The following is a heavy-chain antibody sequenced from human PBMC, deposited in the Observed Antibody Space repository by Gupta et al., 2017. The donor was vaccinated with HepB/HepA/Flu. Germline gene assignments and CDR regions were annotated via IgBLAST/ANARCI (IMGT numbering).Heavy chain of an antibody. CDR3: AKEGGYDYVWGSSRYYYYYMDV. CDR1: GFTFSSYG. D-gene: IGHD3-16*02. V-gene: IGHV3-30*18. J-gene: IGHJ6*03. Sequence: QVQLVESGGGVVQPGRSLRLSCAASGFTFSSYGMHWVRQAPGKGLEWVAVISYDGSNKYYADSVKGRFTSSRDNSKNTLYLQMNSLRAEDTAVYYCAKEGGYDYVWGSSRYYYYYMDVGGKGTTVTVSS. CDR2: ISYDGSNK.